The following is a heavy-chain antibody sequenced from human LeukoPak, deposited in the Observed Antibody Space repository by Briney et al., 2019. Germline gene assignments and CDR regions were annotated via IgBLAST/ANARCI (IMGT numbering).Heavy chain of an antibody. D-gene: IGHD1-1*01. Sequence: GGSLRLTCVASGRTFSSYAMHWVRQAPGKGLEWVAVISNGGTNNYYADSVKGRFTISRDNSKNTLYLQMNSLRAEDTAVYYCARGVYNDAFDIWGQGTMVTVSS. V-gene: IGHV3-30-3*01. CDR1: GRTFSSYA. CDR3: ARGVYNDAFDI. CDR2: ISNGGTNN. J-gene: IGHJ3*02.